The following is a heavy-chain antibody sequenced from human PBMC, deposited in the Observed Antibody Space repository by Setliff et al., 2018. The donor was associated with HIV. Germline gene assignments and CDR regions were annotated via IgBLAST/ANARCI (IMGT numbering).Heavy chain of an antibody. D-gene: IGHD2-2*01. CDR2: IYYSRNT. CDR3: ARDPGGLYCTSASCQGGCFDP. J-gene: IGHJ5*02. CDR1: GGSINSHY. V-gene: IGHV4-59*11. Sequence: ASETLSLTCTVSGGSINSHYWSWVRQPPGKGLEWIGSIYYSRNTNYNPSLKSRVTISVETSKNQFSLKLNSVTAADTAVYYCARDPGGLYCTSASCQGGCFDPWGQGTLVTVSS.